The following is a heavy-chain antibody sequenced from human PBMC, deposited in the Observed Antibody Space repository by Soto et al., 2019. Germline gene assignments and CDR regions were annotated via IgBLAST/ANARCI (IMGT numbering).Heavy chain of an antibody. CDR2: IYNSGST. CDR1: GASISSGGYY. D-gene: IGHD2-8*01. J-gene: IGHJ4*02. V-gene: IGHV4-31*03. Sequence: QVQLQESGPGLVKPSQTLSLTCSVAGASISSGGYYCSWIRQHPGKGLEWIGYIYNSGSTYYNPSLKSRVTTSLDTSKNQFSLKLSSVTAADTAVYYCAREVEYCASGVCYNYLDYWGQGTLVTVSS. CDR3: AREVEYCASGVCYNYLDY.